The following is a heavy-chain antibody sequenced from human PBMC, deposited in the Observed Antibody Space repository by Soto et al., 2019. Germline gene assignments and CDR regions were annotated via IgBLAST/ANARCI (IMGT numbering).Heavy chain of an antibody. CDR2: IIPVFGRV. Sequence: QVQLVQSGPEVKKTGTSVKVSCKASGGTFSSRAISWVRQAPGQGLEWMGGIIPVFGRVNYAEKFQDRVTITADESTGTVYMELGSLRSEDTAVYYCANSRGGTFLGYHGMDIWGQGTTVSVSS. CDR1: GGTFSSRA. D-gene: IGHD3-16*01. CDR3: ANSRGGTFLGYHGMDI. V-gene: IGHV1-69*01. J-gene: IGHJ6*02.